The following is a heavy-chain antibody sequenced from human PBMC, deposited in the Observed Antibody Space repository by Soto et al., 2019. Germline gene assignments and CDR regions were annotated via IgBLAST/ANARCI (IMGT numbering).Heavy chain of an antibody. J-gene: IGHJ4*02. V-gene: IGHV1-18*01. CDR3: AKPPYDILTAKTQPNQVDY. CDR2: ISGFNGKT. D-gene: IGHD3-9*01. Sequence: ASVKVSCKTSGYRFARYGVSWVRQAPGQGLEWLGWISGFNGKTEYSQTLRDRVTLTTDTSTGTAYLELRRLKSDDTAVYYCAKPPYDILTAKTQPNQVDYWGQGTLVTVSS. CDR1: GYRFARYG.